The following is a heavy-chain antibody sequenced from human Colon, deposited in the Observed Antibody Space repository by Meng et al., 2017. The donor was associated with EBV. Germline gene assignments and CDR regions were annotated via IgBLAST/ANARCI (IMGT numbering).Heavy chain of an antibody. CDR1: GVSISSNIR. J-gene: IGHJ4*02. CDR3: ARGKQDAWELLAY. D-gene: IGHD1-26*01. CDR2: IDDSGST. V-gene: IGHV4-4*02. Sequence: QVQLQEAGPGLVKPSGTLSLTCGVSGVSISSNIRWTWVRQPPGKGLEWIGDIDDSGSTNYNPSLNSRISISLDKSKNHFSLKVNCVTAADTAVYYCARGKQDAWELLAYWGQGALVTVSS.